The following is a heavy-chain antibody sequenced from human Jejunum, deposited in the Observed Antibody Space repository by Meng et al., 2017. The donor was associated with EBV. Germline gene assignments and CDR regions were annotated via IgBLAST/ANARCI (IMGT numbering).Heavy chain of an antibody. J-gene: IGHJ4*02. CDR3: VGEIVAPYSFDQ. CDR2: LNPNNGAT. CDR1: GYTFSDYH. V-gene: IGHV1-46*01. Sequence: VQLRQSGAEFTNPGASVTLSCTTSGYTFSDYHVHWVRQAPGQGLEWMGILNPNNGATSYAQRIRGRVTMTRDTSTSTVYMELSSLRSEDTALYYCVGEIVAPYSFDQWGQGTLVTVSS. D-gene: IGHD5-12*01.